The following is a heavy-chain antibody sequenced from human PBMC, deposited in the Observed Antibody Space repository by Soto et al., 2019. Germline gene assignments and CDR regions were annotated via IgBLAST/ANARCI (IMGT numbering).Heavy chain of an antibody. J-gene: IGHJ4*02. CDR3: ARSHYYGSGSSPYYFDY. D-gene: IGHD3-10*01. CDR2: IYHSGST. CDR1: GGSISSGGYS. Sequence: QLQLQESGSGLVKPSQTLSLTCAVSGGSISSGGYSWSWIRQPPGKGLEWIGYIYHSGSTYYNPSLKSRVTISVDRSKNQFSLKLSSVTAADTAVYYCARSHYYGSGSSPYYFDYWGQGTLVTVSS. V-gene: IGHV4-30-2*01.